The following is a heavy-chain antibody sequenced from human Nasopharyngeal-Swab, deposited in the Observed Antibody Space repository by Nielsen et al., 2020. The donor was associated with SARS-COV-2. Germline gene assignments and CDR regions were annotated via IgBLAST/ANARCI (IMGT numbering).Heavy chain of an antibody. V-gene: IGHV3-74*01. Sequence: GRSLRLSCVGSGYTFSNYWMHWVRQVQGKGLVWVSRIDTDGSTTNYADSVKGRFRISRDNAKNTLYLQMDSLRGEDTAIYYCTRDIGGRYGYWGQGILVTVSS. D-gene: IGHD1-26*01. J-gene: IGHJ4*02. CDR3: TRDIGGRYGY. CDR2: IDTDGSTT. CDR1: GYTFSNYW.